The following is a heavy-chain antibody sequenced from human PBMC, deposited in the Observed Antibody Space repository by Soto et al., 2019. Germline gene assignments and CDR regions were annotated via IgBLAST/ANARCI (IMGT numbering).Heavy chain of an antibody. Sequence: SETLSLTCTVSGGSISSYYWSWIRQPPGKGLEWIGYIYYSGSTNYNPSLKSRVTISVDTSKNQFSLKLSSVTAADTAVYYCARGLGYCSSTSCYAAPYYYYYYMDVWGKGTTVTVSS. CDR3: ARGLGYCSSTSCYAAPYYYYYYMDV. V-gene: IGHV4-59*01. CDR2: IYYSGST. CDR1: GGSISSYY. J-gene: IGHJ6*03. D-gene: IGHD2-2*01.